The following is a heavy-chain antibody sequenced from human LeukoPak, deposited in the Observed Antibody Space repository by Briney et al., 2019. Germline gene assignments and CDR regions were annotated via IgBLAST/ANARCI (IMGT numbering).Heavy chain of an antibody. CDR1: GFTFSTSD. Sequence: GGSLRLSCATSGFTFSTSDMHWVRQAPGKGLEWVSFIQYDGSRKNYVDSVKGRFTISRDTAKKSLYLQMHSLRAEDTAVYYCASGRDYDTFESWGQGTLVTVSS. J-gene: IGHJ4*02. D-gene: IGHD3-22*01. CDR2: IQYDGSRK. V-gene: IGHV3-30*02. CDR3: ASGRDYDTFES.